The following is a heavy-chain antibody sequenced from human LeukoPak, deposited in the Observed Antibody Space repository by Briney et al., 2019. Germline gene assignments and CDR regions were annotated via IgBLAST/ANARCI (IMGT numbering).Heavy chain of an antibody. Sequence: GGSLRLSCAASGFTFSNYNMNWVRQAPGKGLEWVAYITLSRTTIYYADSVKGRFTISRDNAKNSLSLQMNSLRDEDTAVYYCARGPNWDYWGQGTLVTVSS. CDR3: ARGPNWDY. J-gene: IGHJ4*02. CDR2: ITLSRTTI. CDR1: GFTFSNYN. V-gene: IGHV3-48*02.